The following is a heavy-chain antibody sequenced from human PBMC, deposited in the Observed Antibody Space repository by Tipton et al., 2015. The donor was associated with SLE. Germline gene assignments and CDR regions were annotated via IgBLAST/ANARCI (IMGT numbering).Heavy chain of an antibody. CDR1: GGSISSGSYY. D-gene: IGHD6-13*01. J-gene: IGHJ6*03. CDR3: ARAIACQQLAPMDV. CDR2: IYTSGST. Sequence: LRLSCTVSGGSISSGSYYWSWIRQPAGKGLEWIGRIYTSGSTNYNPSLKSRVTISVDTPKNQFSLKLSSVTAADTAVYYCARAIACQQLAPMDVWGKGTTVTVSS. V-gene: IGHV4-61*02.